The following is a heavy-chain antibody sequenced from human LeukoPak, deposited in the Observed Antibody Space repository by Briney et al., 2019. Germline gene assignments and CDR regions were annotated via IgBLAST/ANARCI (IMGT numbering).Heavy chain of an antibody. CDR3: ARHQSPITILGNWFDP. CDR2: IYPGDSDT. Sequence: GESLKISCKGSGYTFTSYWIGWVRQMPGKGLEWMGIIYPGDSDTRYSPSFQGQVTISADKSISTAYLQWSSLKASDTAMYYCARHQSPITILGNWFDPWGQGTLVTVSS. J-gene: IGHJ5*02. D-gene: IGHD3-3*01. CDR1: GYTFTSYW. V-gene: IGHV5-51*01.